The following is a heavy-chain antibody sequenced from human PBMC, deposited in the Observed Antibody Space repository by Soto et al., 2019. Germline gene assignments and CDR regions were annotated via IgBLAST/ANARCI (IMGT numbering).Heavy chain of an antibody. J-gene: IGHJ6*02. CDR3: ARDQRNRWLVRGYYYGMDV. Sequence: GASVQVSCKASGYTFTGYYMHWVRQAPGQGLEWMGWINPNSGGTNYAQKFQGCVTMTRDTSISTAYIELSRLRSDDTAVYYCARDQRNRWLVRGYYYGMDVWGQGTTVTVSS. CDR1: GYTFTGYY. CDR2: INPNSGGT. D-gene: IGHD6-6*01. V-gene: IGHV1-2*04.